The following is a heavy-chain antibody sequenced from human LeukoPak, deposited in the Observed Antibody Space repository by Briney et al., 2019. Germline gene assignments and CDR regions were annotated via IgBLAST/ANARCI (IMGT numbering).Heavy chain of an antibody. Sequence: SETLSLTCTVSGGSISSGDYYWSWIRQPPGKGLEWIGYIYYSGSTYYNPSFKSRVTISVDTSKNQFSLKLSSVTAADTAVYYCARHVLLWFGELHYFDYWGQGTLVTVSS. CDR2: IYYSGST. J-gene: IGHJ4*02. CDR1: GGSISSGDYY. CDR3: ARHVLLWFGELHYFDY. V-gene: IGHV4-30-4*01. D-gene: IGHD3-10*01.